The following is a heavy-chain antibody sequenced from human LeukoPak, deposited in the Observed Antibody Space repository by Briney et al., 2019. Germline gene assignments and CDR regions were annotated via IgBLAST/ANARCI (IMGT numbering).Heavy chain of an antibody. CDR1: GFTFDDYA. V-gene: IGHV3-9*01. Sequence: SGGSLRLSCAASGFTFDDYAMHWVRQAPGKGLEWVSGISWNSGSIGYADSVKGRFTISRDNAKNSLYLQMNSLRAEDTALYYCAKDIGKGSSWYDYWGQGTLVTVSS. CDR3: AKDIGKGSSWYDY. CDR2: ISWNSGSI. D-gene: IGHD6-13*01. J-gene: IGHJ4*02.